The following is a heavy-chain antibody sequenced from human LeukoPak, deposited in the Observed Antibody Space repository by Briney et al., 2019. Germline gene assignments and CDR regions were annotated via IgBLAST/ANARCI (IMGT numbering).Heavy chain of an antibody. J-gene: IGHJ4*02. CDR3: ATGDSSGYYYGFDY. V-gene: IGHV1-24*01. CDR2: FDPEDGET. CDR1: GNTLTELS. Sequence: ASVKVSCKVSGNTLTELSMHWVRQAPGKGLEWMGGFDPEDGETIYAQKFQGRVTMTEDTSTDTAYMELSSLRSEDTAVYYCATGDSSGYYYGFDYWGQGTLVTVSS. D-gene: IGHD3-22*01.